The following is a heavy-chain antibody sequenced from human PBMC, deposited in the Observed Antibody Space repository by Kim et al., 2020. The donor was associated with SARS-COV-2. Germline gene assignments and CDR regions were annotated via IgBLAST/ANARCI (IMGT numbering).Heavy chain of an antibody. J-gene: IGHJ3*02. CDR1: GGSISSSNW. V-gene: IGHV4-4*02. D-gene: IGHD3-10*01. CDR3: ARVAGLVWFGELLDHDAFDI. Sequence: SETLSLTCAVSGGSISSSNWWSWVRQPPGKGLEWIGEIYHSGSTNYNPSLKSRVTISVDKSKNQFSLKLSSVTAADTAVYYCARVAGLVWFGELLDHDAFDIWGQGTMVTVSS. CDR2: IYHSGST.